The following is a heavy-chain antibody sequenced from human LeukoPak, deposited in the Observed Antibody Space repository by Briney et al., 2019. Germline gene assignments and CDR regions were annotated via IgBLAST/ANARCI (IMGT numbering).Heavy chain of an antibody. CDR1: GFTFSSYA. V-gene: IGHV3-23*01. D-gene: IGHD1-1*01. Sequence: GGSLRLSCAASGFTFSSYAMSWVRQAPGKGLEWVSAISGSGGSTFYADSVKGRFTISRDNSKNTLYLQMNSLRAEDTAVYYCARYWNDRYFDYWGQGTLVTVSS. CDR2: ISGSGGST. CDR3: ARYWNDRYFDY. J-gene: IGHJ4*02.